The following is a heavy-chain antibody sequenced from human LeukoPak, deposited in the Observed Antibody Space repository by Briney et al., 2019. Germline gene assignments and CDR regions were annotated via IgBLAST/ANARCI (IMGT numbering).Heavy chain of an antibody. CDR2: INHSGST. CDR3: AKDLGYCSGGSCYSHSFDY. Sequence: SETLSLTCAVYGGSFSGYYWSWIRQPPGKGLEWIGEINHSGSTKYNPSLKSRVTISGDTSKNQFSLKLRSVTAADTAVYYCAKDLGYCSGGSCYSHSFDYWGQGTLVTVSS. V-gene: IGHV4-34*01. D-gene: IGHD2-15*01. CDR1: GGSFSGYY. J-gene: IGHJ4*02.